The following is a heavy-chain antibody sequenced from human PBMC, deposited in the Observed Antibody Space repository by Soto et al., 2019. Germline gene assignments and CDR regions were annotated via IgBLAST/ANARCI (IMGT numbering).Heavy chain of an antibody. CDR2: IKPSNDDT. V-gene: IGHV1-46*03. Sequence: QVQLVQPGAEVMKPGASMKVSCKASGDTFSRHYVHWVRQAPGQRLEWMGRIKPSNDDTTYAQEFQGRVTMTRDTSTNTVYMDLSSLRSDDTAVYYCATRVKGDFDVWGQGTTVVVS. CDR3: ATRVKGDFDV. J-gene: IGHJ6*01. CDR1: GDTFSRHY. D-gene: IGHD3-3*01.